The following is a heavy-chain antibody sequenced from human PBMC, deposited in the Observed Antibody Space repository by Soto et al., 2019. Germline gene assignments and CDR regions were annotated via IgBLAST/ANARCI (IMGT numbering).Heavy chain of an antibody. CDR2: IKQDGSEK. V-gene: IGHV3-7*03. D-gene: IGHD3-22*01. J-gene: IGHJ4*02. Sequence: PGGSLRLSCAASGFTFSSYWMSWVRQAPGKGLEWVANIKQDGSEKYYVDSVKGRFTISRDNAKNSLYLQMNSLRAEDTAVYYCARVNYYDSSGYYGEYFDYWGQGPLVTVSS. CDR3: ARVNYYDSSGYYGEYFDY. CDR1: GFTFSSYW.